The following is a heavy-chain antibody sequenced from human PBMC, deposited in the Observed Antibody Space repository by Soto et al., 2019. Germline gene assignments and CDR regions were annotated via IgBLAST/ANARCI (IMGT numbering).Heavy chain of an antibody. J-gene: IGHJ4*02. CDR3: ARARFQVLYGKPYFDS. V-gene: IGHV4-31*03. CDR1: GGSITTGGSY. CDR2: IYHSGNT. Sequence: QVQLQESGPGLVKPSQTLSLTCTVSGGSITTGGSYWSWIRQHPGKGLEWIGNIYHSGNTYYNPFLKRRLIISGVPSKNHVSLMVDSVTAADTSVYYCARARFQVLYGKPYFDSWGQGNLVAVSS. D-gene: IGHD2-2*02.